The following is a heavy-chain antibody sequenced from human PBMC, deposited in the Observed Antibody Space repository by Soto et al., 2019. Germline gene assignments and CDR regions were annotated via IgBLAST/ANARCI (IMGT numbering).Heavy chain of an antibody. V-gene: IGHV3-23*01. CDR2: ISGSGGST. CDR3: ANFFGKMVSGTGDGRDV. CDR1: GLTFSSYA. D-gene: IGHD1-20*01. J-gene: IGHJ6*02. Sequence: GGSLRLSCAASGLTFSSYAMSWVRQAPGKGLEWVSAISGSGGSTYYADSVKGRFTISRDNSKNTLNLQMNSLRAEDTAVYYCANFFGKMVSGTGDGRDVWGQGTTGTVSS.